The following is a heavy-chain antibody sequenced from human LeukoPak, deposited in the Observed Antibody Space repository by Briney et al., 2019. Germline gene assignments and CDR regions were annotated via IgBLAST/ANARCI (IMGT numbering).Heavy chain of an antibody. V-gene: IGHV1-69*13. D-gene: IGHD6-19*01. CDR2: IIPIFGTA. CDR1: GGTFTSYA. CDR3: ARTHQWLVRGEFDP. J-gene: IGHJ5*02. Sequence: SVKVSCKASGGTFTSYAISWVRQAPGQGLEWMGGIIPIFGTANYAQKFQGRVTITADESTSTAYMELSSLRSEDTAVYYCARTHQWLVRGEFDPWGQGTLVTVSS.